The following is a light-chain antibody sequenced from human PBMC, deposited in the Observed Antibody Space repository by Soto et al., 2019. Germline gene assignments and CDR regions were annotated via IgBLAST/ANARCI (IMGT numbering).Light chain of an antibody. CDR1: QSGFDSSNNNNY. CDR3: QQYYEVPTT. Sequence: DIVMTQSPDSLAVSLGERATINCKSSQSGFDSSNNNNYLSWYQQKPGQPHQLLIPWSSIRESGVPDRFTGSGSRTDFSLTITSLQAEDVAVDYCQQYYEVPTTFGRGTKLE. V-gene: IGKV4-1*01. CDR2: WSS. J-gene: IGKJ2*01.